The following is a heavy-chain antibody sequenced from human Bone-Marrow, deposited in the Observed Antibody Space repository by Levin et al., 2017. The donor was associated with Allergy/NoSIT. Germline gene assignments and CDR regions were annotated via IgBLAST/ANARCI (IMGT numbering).Heavy chain of an antibody. CDR3: ARQGHSYYFDY. J-gene: IGHJ4*02. V-gene: IGHV5-10-1*01. D-gene: IGHD3-10*01. CDR2: IDPVDSYT. Sequence: GESLKISCQASGYSFSRNWITWVRQTPGRGMEWMGRIDPVDSYTHYNVSFEGHVTMSADKSTNTVYLQWRTLRPSDTAMYYCARQGHSYYFDYWGQGTLVSVSA. CDR1: GYSFSRNW.